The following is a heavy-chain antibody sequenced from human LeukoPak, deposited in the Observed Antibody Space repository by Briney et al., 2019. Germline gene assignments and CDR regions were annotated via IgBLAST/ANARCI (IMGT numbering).Heavy chain of an antibody. CDR2: ISSSGSTI. Sequence: GGSLRLSCAASGFTFSDYYMSWIRQAPGEGLEWVSYISSSGSTIYYADSVKGRFTISRDNAKNSLHLQMNSLRAEDTAVYYCARASSCSSTSCYRGNDYWGQGTLVTVSS. CDR3: ARASSCSSTSCYRGNDY. V-gene: IGHV3-11*01. D-gene: IGHD2-2*01. CDR1: GFTFSDYY. J-gene: IGHJ4*02.